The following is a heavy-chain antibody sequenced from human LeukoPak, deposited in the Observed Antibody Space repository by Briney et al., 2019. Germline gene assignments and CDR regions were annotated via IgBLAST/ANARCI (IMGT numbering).Heavy chain of an antibody. J-gene: IGHJ6*02. CDR3: ARVPLPNYYYGMDV. CDR2: MNPNSGNT. D-gene: IGHD1-14*01. CDR1: GYTFTSYD. V-gene: IGHV1-8*01. Sequence: LRASVKVSCKASGYTFTSYDINWVRQATGQGLEWMGWMNPNSGNTDYAQKFQGRVTMTRNTSISTAYMELSSLRSEDTAVYYCARVPLPNYYYGMDVWGQGTTVTVSS.